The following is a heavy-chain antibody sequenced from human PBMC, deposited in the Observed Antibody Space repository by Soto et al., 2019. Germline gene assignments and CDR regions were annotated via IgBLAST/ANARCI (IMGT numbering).Heavy chain of an antibody. Sequence: EVQLVESGGNLVQPGGSLKLSCAAPGFTFSDSSIHWVRQASGKGLEWLGRIRSRGHSHATAYAASLTGRFIISRDDSKNTAYLQMNSLQIDDTAVYFCARAPYYGDWGQGTEVTVSP. V-gene: IGHV3-73*02. J-gene: IGHJ3*01. CDR2: IRSRGHSHAT. D-gene: IGHD3-10*01. CDR3: ARAPYYGD. CDR1: GFTFSDSS.